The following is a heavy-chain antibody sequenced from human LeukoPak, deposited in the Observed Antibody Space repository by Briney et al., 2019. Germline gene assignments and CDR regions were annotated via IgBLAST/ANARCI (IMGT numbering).Heavy chain of an antibody. CDR1: GFTLNSQG. CDR3: AREGYCSGGSCHSNSLGY. Sequence: PGGPLRLSCAACGFTLNSQGMHWVRQSPGKGPVGVSRINSDERSTIYADSVKGGLNISRDNAMNTLYLQMTSLRAEDTAVYYCAREGYCSGGSCHSNSLGYWGQGTLVTVSS. CDR2: INSDERST. J-gene: IGHJ4*02. D-gene: IGHD2-15*01. V-gene: IGHV3-74*01.